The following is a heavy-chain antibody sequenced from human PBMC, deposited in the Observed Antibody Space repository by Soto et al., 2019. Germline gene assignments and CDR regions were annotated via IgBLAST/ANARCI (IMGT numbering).Heavy chain of an antibody. Sequence: SVKVSCKASGGTFSSYAISWVRQAPGQGLEWMGGIIPIFGTANYAQKFQGRVTITADESTSTAYMELSSLRSEDTAVYYCASSQTDIVVVVAANYGMDVWGQGTAVTVSS. CDR3: ASSQTDIVVVVAANYGMDV. V-gene: IGHV1-69*13. CDR2: IIPIFGTA. D-gene: IGHD2-15*01. CDR1: GGTFSSYA. J-gene: IGHJ6*02.